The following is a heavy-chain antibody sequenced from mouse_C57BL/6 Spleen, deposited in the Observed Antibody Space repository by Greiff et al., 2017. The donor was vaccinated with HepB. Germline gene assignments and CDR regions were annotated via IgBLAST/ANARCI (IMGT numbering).Heavy chain of an antibody. V-gene: IGHV1-82*01. CDR1: GYAISCPW. D-gene: IGHD4-1*01. CDR3: AREGANWVDY. CDR2: IYPGDGDT. Sequence: GQVPPSGTGAVKAGGSVENSCQASGYAISCPWKNWVKERPGKGLEWIGRIYPGDGDTNYNGKFKGKATQTADKSSSTAYMQLSSLTSEDSAVYFCAREGANWVDYWGQGTTLTVSS. J-gene: IGHJ2*01.